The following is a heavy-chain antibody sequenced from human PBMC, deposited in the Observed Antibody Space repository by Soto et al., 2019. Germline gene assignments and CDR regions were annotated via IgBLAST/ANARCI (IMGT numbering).Heavy chain of an antibody. CDR3: AAGGGLPRYY. J-gene: IGHJ4*02. CDR1: GGSNRSGGYS. CDR2: IYHSGST. V-gene: IGHV4-30-2*01. D-gene: IGHD5-12*01. Sequence: QLPLQESGSGLVKALQTLSLTCAVPGGSNRSGGYSWSWIRQPPGKGLEWIGYIYHSGSTYYNPSLKSRATISVDRSKNQFSLKLSSVTAADTAVYYCAAGGGLPRYYWGQGTLVTVSS.